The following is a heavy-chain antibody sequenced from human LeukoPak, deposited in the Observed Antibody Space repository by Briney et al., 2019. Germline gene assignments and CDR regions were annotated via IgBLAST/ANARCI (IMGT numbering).Heavy chain of an antibody. D-gene: IGHD6-19*01. CDR1: GFTFSGYP. Sequence: GGSLRLSCAASGFTFSGYPIHWVRQAPGKGLEWVAVISYDGSNKYYADSVEGRFTISRDNSKNTLYLQMNSLRAEDTAVYYCAKDPTGYSSGWLRTWVYYYYGMDVWGQGTTVTVSS. V-gene: IGHV3-30-3*02. CDR3: AKDPTGYSSGWLRTWVYYYYGMDV. J-gene: IGHJ6*02. CDR2: ISYDGSNK.